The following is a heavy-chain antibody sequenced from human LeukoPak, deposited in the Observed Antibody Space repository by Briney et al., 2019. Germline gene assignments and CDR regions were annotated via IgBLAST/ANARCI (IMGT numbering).Heavy chain of an antibody. D-gene: IGHD5-12*01. V-gene: IGHV1-46*03. CDR3: ASSGGYNPPFDY. CDR2: INPSGGST. Sequence: MGIINPSGGSTSYAQKFQGRVTMTRDTSTSTVYMELSSLRSEDTAVYYCASSGGYNPPFDYWGQGTLVTVSS. J-gene: IGHJ4*02.